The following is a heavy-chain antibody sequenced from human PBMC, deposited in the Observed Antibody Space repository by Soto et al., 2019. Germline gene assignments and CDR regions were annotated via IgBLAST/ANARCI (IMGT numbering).Heavy chain of an antibody. CDR1: GFTFSSYA. CDR2: ISGSGGST. J-gene: IGHJ4*02. D-gene: IGHD2-8*02. Sequence: GESLKISCAASGFTFSSYAMSWVRQAPGKGLEWVSSISGSGGSTYYADSVKGRFTISRDNSKNTLYLQMNSLRAEDTAVYYCAKDPGEDTYWFDYWGQGTLVTVSS. V-gene: IGHV3-23*01. CDR3: AKDPGEDTYWFDY.